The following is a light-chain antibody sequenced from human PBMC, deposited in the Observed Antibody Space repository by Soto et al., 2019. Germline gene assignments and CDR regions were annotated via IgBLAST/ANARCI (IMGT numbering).Light chain of an antibody. J-gene: IGKJ4*01. CDR3: QQYNNWLS. CDR1: QSVSSN. CDR2: GAS. V-gene: IGKV3-15*01. Sequence: ERVMTQSPATLSVSPGERVTLSCWASQSVSSNLAWYQQKPGQAPRLLIYGASTRATGIPARFSGSGSGTEFTLTISSLQSEDFAVYYCQQYNNWLSFGGGTKVEIK.